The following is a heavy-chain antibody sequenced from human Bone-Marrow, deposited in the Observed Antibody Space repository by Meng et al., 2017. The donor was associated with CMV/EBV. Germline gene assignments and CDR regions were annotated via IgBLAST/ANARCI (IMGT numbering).Heavy chain of an antibody. CDR1: GFTFSSYS. CDR3: VRDSHDFWSGYYQVYYYGMDV. D-gene: IGHD3-3*01. V-gene: IGHV3-21*01. J-gene: IGHJ6*02. Sequence: GESLKISCTASGFTFSSYSMNWVRQAPGKGLEWVSSISSSSSYIYYADSVNGRFTISRDNAKNSLYLQINSLRSEDTAVYYCVRDSHDFWSGYYQVYYYGMDVWGQGTTVTVSS. CDR2: ISSSSSYI.